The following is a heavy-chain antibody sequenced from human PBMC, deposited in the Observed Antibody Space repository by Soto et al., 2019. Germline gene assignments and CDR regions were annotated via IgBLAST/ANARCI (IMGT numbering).Heavy chain of an antibody. D-gene: IGHD5-12*01. CDR2: INRSGST. CDR1: GGSFSGYY. CDR3: ASTYSGYDKSFDY. V-gene: IGHV4-34*01. Sequence: SETLSLTCAVYGGSFSGYYWSWIRQPPGKGLEWIGEINRSGSTNYNPSLKSRVTISVDTSKNQFSLKLSSVTAADTAVYYCASTYSGYDKSFDYWGQGTLVTVSS. J-gene: IGHJ4*02.